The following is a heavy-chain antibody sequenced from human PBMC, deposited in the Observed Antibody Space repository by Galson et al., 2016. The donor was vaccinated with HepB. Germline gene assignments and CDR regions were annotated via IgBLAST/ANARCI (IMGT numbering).Heavy chain of an antibody. V-gene: IGHV3-9*01. CDR3: AKDRDISGYSSGALDV. J-gene: IGHJ3*01. Sequence: GRFTISRDNAKNSLYLEMNSLRPEDTALYYCAKDRDISGYSSGALDVWGQGTMVTVS. D-gene: IGHD3-22*01.